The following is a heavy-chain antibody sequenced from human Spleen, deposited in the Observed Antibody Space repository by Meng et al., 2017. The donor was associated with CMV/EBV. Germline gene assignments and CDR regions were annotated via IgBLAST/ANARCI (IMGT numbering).Heavy chain of an antibody. CDR3: ARAKGVVVPAAIGA. D-gene: IGHD2-2*01. V-gene: IGHV1-2*02. Sequence: SRYTFTGYYMHWVRQAPGQGLEWMGWINPNSGGTNYAQKFQGRVTMTRDTSISTAYMELSRLRSDDTAVYYCARAKGVVVPAAIGAWGQGTLVTRLL. J-gene: IGHJ5*02. CDR1: RYTFTGYY. CDR2: INPNSGGT.